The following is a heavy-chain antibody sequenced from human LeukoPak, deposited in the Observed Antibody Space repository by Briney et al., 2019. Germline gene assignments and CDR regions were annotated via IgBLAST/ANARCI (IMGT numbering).Heavy chain of an antibody. CDR3: SRERAGVFQY. CDR2: IRGRVYGATT. V-gene: IGHV3-49*04. J-gene: IGHJ4*02. Sequence: GGSLRLSCTTSGFIFGDYTMSWVRQAPGKGLEWVSLIRGRVYGATTEYAASVKGRFAMSRDDSKSIAYLQMNSLKSEDTAMYYCSRERAGVFQYWGQGILVTVSS. CDR1: GFIFGDYT.